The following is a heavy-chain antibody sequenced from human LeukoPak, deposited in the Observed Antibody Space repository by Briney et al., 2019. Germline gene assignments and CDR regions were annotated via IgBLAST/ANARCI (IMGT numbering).Heavy chain of an antibody. D-gene: IGHD6-19*01. CDR3: AREVDSSGWYQGDWFDP. Sequence: SETLSLTCTVSGGSISGYYWSWIRQPAGKGLEWIGRIDSSGSTNYNPSLKSRVIISVGTSKNQFSLKLSSVTAADTAVYYYAREVDSSGWYQGDWFDPWGQGTLVTVSS. CDR1: GGSISGYY. J-gene: IGHJ5*02. CDR2: IDSSGST. V-gene: IGHV4-4*07.